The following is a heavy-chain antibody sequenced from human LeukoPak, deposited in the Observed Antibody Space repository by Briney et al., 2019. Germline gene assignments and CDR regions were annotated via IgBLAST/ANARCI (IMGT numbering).Heavy chain of an antibody. CDR1: GFTFSTYS. V-gene: IGHV3-21*01. Sequence: GGSLRLSCVASGFTFSTYSMNWVRQAPGRGLEWVSSISSSSSYIYYADLVKGRFTISRDNAENSLYLQMNSLRAEDTAVYYCARDRENIVLVPATRNDYWGQGTLVTVSS. D-gene: IGHD2-2*01. J-gene: IGHJ4*02. CDR3: ARDRENIVLVPATRNDY. CDR2: ISSSSSYI.